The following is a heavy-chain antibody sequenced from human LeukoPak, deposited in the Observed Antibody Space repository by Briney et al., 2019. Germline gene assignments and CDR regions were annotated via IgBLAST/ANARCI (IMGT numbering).Heavy chain of an antibody. D-gene: IGHD6-13*01. V-gene: IGHV3-48*01. CDR1: GFTFSSYS. CDR2: ISSSSSTI. Sequence: GGSLRLSCAASGFTFSSYSMNWVRQAPGKGLEWVSYISSSSSTIYYADSVKGRFTISRDNAKNSLYLQMNSLRAEDTAVYYCARTSGYSSSWYLDYWGQGTLVTVSS. J-gene: IGHJ4*02. CDR3: ARTSGYSSSWYLDY.